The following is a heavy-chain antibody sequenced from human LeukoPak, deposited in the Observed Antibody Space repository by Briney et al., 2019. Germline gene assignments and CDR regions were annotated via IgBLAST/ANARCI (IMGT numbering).Heavy chain of an antibody. D-gene: IGHD6-19*01. CDR3: ARTGSGSWYYFDY. Sequence: SETLSLTCTVSGGSISSYYWSWIRQPPGEGLEWIGYIYYSGSTNYNPSLKSRVTISVDTSKNQFSLKLSSVTAADTAVYYCARTGSGSWYYFDYWGQGTLVTVSS. CDR1: GGSISSYY. V-gene: IGHV4-59*01. J-gene: IGHJ4*02. CDR2: IYYSGST.